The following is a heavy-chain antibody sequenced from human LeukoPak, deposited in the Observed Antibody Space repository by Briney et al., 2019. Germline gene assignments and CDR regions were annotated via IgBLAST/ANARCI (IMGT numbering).Heavy chain of an antibody. CDR2: IRSKAYGGTT. J-gene: IGHJ4*02. D-gene: IGHD4-23*01. Sequence: SLRLSCTAPGFTCGDYAMSWVRKAPGMGLKWVGFIRSKAYGGTTDYAASVKGRFTISRDDSKSIAYLQLNSLKTEDTDVYYCPSDALTVAKVDYFEHRGQGTLVTV. CDR3: PSDALTVAKVDYFEH. V-gene: IGHV3-49*04. CDR1: GFTCGDYA.